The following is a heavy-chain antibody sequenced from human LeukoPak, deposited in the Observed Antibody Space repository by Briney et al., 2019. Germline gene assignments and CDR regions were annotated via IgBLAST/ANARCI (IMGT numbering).Heavy chain of an antibody. D-gene: IGHD3-22*01. CDR1: SFSFSTYA. CDR2: IGASGADT. Sequence: GGSLRLSCSASSFSFSTYAMIWVRRAPGKGLEWVSTIGASGADTFYADSVKGRFTISRGNSKNTLYLQMNNLRAVDMAIYYCAKDGIVVIERVAARLDYWGQGTLVTVSS. J-gene: IGHJ4*02. V-gene: IGHV3-23*01. CDR3: AKDGIVVIERVAARLDY.